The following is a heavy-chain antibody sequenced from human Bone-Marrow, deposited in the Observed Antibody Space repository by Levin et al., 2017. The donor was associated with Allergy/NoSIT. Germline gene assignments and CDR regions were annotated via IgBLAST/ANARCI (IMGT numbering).Heavy chain of an antibody. D-gene: IGHD1-1*01. Sequence: GGSLRLSCAASGFIFSDYYMSWVRQAPGKGLVWVSYISSSGSAIYYADSLKGRFTISRDNGKNSLYLQMNSLRADDTAAYYCARGIEASDNHYNYGMAVWGQVTTVTVSS. CDR3: ARGIEASDNHYNYGMAV. CDR2: ISSSGSAI. V-gene: IGHV3-11*01. CDR1: GFIFSDYY. J-gene: IGHJ6*02.